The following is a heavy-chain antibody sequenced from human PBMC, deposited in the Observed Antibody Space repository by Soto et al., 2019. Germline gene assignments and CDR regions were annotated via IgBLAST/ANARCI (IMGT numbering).Heavy chain of an antibody. J-gene: IGHJ6*03. CDR1: GYTFTGYY. CDR3: ARGYPLGDCSGGSRYNLYYYYYMDV. CDR2: INPNSGGT. V-gene: IGHV1-2*04. Sequence: ASVKVSCKASGYTFTGYYMHWVRQAPGQGLEWMGWINPNSGGTNYAQKFQGWVTMTRDTSISTAYMELSRLRSDDTAVYYCARGYPLGDCSGGSRYNLYYYYYMDVWGKGTTVTVSS. D-gene: IGHD2-15*01.